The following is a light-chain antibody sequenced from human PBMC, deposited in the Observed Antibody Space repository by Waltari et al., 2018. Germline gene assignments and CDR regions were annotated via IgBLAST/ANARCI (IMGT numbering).Light chain of an antibody. CDR1: QTVSTIA. CDR3: QQYDGIVVT. CDR2: STY. Sequence: EIVLTQSPGTLSLSPGDRATLSCRASQTVSTIALSWYQQKPGQAPRVLIYSTYNRATGIPDRFSGSGSGTDFTLTINRLAPEELAMYYCQQYDGIVVTFGGGTKVEI. J-gene: IGKJ4*01. V-gene: IGKV3-20*01.